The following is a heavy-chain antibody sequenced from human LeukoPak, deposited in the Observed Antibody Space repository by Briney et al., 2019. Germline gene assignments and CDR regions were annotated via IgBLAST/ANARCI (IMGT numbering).Heavy chain of an antibody. CDR1: GFTFSSYA. Sequence: GGSLRLSCAASGFTFSSYAMHWVRQAPGKGLEYVSGISSNGGSTYYANSVKGRFTISRDNSKNTLYLQMGSLRAEDMAVYYCARARGGLLAFDIWGQGTMVTVSS. J-gene: IGHJ3*02. CDR2: ISSNGGST. D-gene: IGHD3-10*01. CDR3: ARARGGLLAFDI. V-gene: IGHV3-64*01.